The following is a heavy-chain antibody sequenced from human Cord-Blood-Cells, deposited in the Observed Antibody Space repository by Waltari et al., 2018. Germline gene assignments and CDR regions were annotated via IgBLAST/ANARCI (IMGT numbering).Heavy chain of an antibody. CDR3: ATGRGPRVYAFDI. J-gene: IGHJ3*02. V-gene: IGHV1-24*01. Sequence: QVQLVQSGAEVKKPGASVKVSCKVSGYTLTELSMHWVRQAPGQGLEWMGGLEPEGGETNYAQKFQGRVTMTEDTATDTAYMELSSLRSEDTAVYYWATGRGPRVYAFDIWGQGTMVTVSS. CDR2: LEPEGGET. D-gene: IGHD3-10*01. CDR1: GYTLTELS.